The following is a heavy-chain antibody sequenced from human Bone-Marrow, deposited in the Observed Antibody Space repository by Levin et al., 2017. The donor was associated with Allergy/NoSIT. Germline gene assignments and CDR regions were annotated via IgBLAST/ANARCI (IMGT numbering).Heavy chain of an antibody. J-gene: IGHJ4*02. CDR3: VRGGTNWDY. V-gene: IGHV3-7*01. CDR1: GFTFGNSW. CDR2: VKQDGNDK. Sequence: QTGGSLRLSCAASGFTFGNSWMSWVRQSPGKGLEWVASVKQDGNDKYHADSVKGRFTISRDNAKNSLYLQMSSLTVEDTAIYYCVRGGTNWDYWGQGTLVTVSS. D-gene: IGHD7-27*01.